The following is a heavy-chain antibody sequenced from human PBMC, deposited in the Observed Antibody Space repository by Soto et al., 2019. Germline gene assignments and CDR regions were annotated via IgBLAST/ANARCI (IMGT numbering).Heavy chain of an antibody. CDR3: AKGGGLGVYYYYYYMDV. CDR1: GFTFSTYG. CDR2: ISFDGSNK. D-gene: IGHD3-16*01. J-gene: IGHJ6*03. V-gene: IGHV3-30*18. Sequence: QVQLVESGGGVVQPGRSLRLSCAASGFTFSTYGMHWVRQAPGKGLEWVAVISFDGSNKYYVDSVKGRFNISRDNSKNTWYLQMNSVRAEDTAVYYCAKGGGLGVYYYYYYMDVWGKGTTVTVSS.